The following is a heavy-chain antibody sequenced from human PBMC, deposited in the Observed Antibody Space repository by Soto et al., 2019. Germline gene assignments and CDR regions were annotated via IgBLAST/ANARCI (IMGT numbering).Heavy chain of an antibody. D-gene: IGHD3-22*01. CDR2: ISAYNGNT. J-gene: IGHJ5*02. Sequence: ASVKVSCKASGYTFTSYGISWVRQAPGQGLEWMGWISAYNGNTNYAQKLQGRVTMTTDTSTSTAYMELRSLRSDDTAVYYCARVTNHDYDDSSGYEGWFDPWGQGTLVTVAS. CDR1: GYTFTSYG. V-gene: IGHV1-18*04. CDR3: ARVTNHDYDDSSGYEGWFDP.